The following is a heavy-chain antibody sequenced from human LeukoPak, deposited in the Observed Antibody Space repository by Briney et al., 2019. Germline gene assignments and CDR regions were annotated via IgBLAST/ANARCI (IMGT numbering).Heavy chain of an antibody. D-gene: IGHD3-9*01. CDR2: ITNSGSTI. V-gene: IGHV3-11*01. CDR1: GFTFSDYN. Sequence: GGSLRLSCAASGFTFSDYNMNWVRQAPGKGLEWVSYITNSGSTIHYADSVKGRFTISRDNAKNSLYLQMNSLKAEDTAVYYCARSIGLTGGGVDVWGQGTTVTVSS. CDR3: ARSIGLTGGGVDV. J-gene: IGHJ6*02.